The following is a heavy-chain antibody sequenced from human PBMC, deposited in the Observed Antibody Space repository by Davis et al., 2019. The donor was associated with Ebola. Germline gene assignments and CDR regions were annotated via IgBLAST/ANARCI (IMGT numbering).Heavy chain of an antibody. Sequence: SETLSLTCAVYGGSFSGYYWGWIRQPPGKGLEWIGSIHYSGSTYYNPSLKSRVTISVDTSKNQFSLKLSSVTAADTSVYYCARHRDDSSGYYAEYYFDYWGQGTLVTVSS. D-gene: IGHD3-22*01. CDR2: IHYSGST. J-gene: IGHJ4*02. CDR1: GGSFSGYY. CDR3: ARHRDDSSGYYAEYYFDY. V-gene: IGHV4-39*01.